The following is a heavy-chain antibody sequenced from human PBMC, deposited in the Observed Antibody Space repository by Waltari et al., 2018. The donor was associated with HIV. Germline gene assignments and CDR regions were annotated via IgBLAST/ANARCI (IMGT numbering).Heavy chain of an antibody. D-gene: IGHD3-10*01. Sequence: EVQLVESGGGLVQPGGSLRLSCAASGFTFSSYDMHWVRQATGKGLEWVSAIGTVGDTSYLGSVKGRFTISRENAKNSLYLQMNSLRVEDTAMYYCIRGGSDAFDIWGQGTMVTVSS. V-gene: IGHV3-13*01. CDR1: GFTFSSYD. J-gene: IGHJ3*02. CDR2: IGTVGDT. CDR3: IRGGSDAFDI.